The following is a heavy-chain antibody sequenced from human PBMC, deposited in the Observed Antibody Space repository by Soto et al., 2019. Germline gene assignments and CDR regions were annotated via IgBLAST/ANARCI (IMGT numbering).Heavy chain of an antibody. Sequence: QMQLVQSGPEVKKPGTSVKVSCEASVFTFTSSDMQWVRQSRGQRLEWIGWIVVGSGNTNYAQKFQERVTITRDMSTSTAYMELSSLRSEDTAVYYCAADPIAVAGTQWFDPWGQGTLVTVSS. CDR1: VFTFTSSD. CDR3: AADPIAVAGTQWFDP. D-gene: IGHD6-19*01. J-gene: IGHJ5*02. CDR2: IVVGSGNT. V-gene: IGHV1-58*02.